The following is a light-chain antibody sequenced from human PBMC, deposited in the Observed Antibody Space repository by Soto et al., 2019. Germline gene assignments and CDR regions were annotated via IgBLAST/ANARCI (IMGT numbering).Light chain of an antibody. J-gene: IGKJ4*01. CDR2: AAS. CDR3: KQTNSFPLT. V-gene: IGKV1-12*01. Sequence: DIQMTQSPSSVSASVGDRVTITCRASQGISSLLAWYQQKPGKAPNLLIYAASSLQRGVPSRFSSSGSGTDVTLTISSLQPEDFATYYCKQTNSFPLTFGGGTKVEIK. CDR1: QGISSL.